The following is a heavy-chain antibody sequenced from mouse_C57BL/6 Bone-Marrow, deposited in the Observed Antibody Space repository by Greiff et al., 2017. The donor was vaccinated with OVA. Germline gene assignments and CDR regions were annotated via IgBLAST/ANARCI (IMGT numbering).Heavy chain of an antibody. CDR1: GYTFTSFW. V-gene: IGHV1-63*01. Sequence: QVQLQQSGAELVRPGTSVKMSCKASGYTFTSFWIGWAKQRPGHGLEWIGVIYPGGGYTNYNEKFKGKATLTADKSSSTAYMQFSSLTSEDSAIYYCEGDYGWYFGVWGTGTTVTVSS. CDR2: IYPGGGYT. J-gene: IGHJ1*03. D-gene: IGHD1-1*01. CDR3: EGDYGWYFGV.